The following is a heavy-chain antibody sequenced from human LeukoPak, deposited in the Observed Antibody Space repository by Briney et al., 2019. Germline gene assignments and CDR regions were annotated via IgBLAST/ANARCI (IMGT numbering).Heavy chain of an antibody. Sequence: PLETLSLICAVSGYSISSGYYWGWIRQPPGKGLEWIGSIYHSGSTYYNPSLKSRVTISVDTSKNQFSLKLSSVTAADTAVYYCATKGFWSGYYGYYYYYMDVWGKGTTVTVSS. V-gene: IGHV4-38-2*01. D-gene: IGHD3-3*01. CDR3: ATKGFWSGYYGYYYYYMDV. J-gene: IGHJ6*03. CDR2: IYHSGST. CDR1: GYSISSGYY.